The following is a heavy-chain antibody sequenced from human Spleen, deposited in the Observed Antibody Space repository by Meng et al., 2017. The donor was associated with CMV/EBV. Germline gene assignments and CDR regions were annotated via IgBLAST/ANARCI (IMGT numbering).Heavy chain of an antibody. D-gene: IGHD1/OR15-1a*01. Sequence: SGFTFDDYTIHWVRQAPGKGLEWVSLISWHGDRAYYADSVKGRFTISRDNGRNSLYLQMNSLRTEDTALYYCAKVFRTTHYYFGLDVWGQGTLVTVSS. CDR2: ISWHGDRA. V-gene: IGHV3-43*01. CDR3: AKVFRTTHYYFGLDV. J-gene: IGHJ6*02. CDR1: GFTFDDYT.